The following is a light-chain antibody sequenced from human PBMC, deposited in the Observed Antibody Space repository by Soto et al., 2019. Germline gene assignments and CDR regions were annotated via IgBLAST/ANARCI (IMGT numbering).Light chain of an antibody. CDR2: AAS. V-gene: IGKV1-39*01. CDR3: QQSYNTPLT. Sequence: DIQMTQSPSSLSASVGDRVSITCLASQSIITYLNWYQQKPGKAPNLLIYAASSLQSGVPSRFSGSGSGTDFTLTISSLQPEDFATYYCQQSYNTPLTFGGGTKVDIK. CDR1: QSIITY. J-gene: IGKJ4*01.